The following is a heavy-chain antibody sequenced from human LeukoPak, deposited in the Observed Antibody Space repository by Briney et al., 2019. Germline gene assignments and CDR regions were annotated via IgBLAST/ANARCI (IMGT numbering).Heavy chain of an antibody. CDR2: IKSKTDGGTT. V-gene: IGHV3-15*01. CDR3: AREWIAARLDY. Sequence: GGSLRLSCAASGFTFSNAWMSWVRQAPGKGLEWVGRIKSKTDGGTTDYAAPVKGRFTISRDDSKNTLYLQMNSLRAEDTAAYYCAREWIAARLDYWGQGTLVTVSS. D-gene: IGHD6-6*01. J-gene: IGHJ4*02. CDR1: GFTFSNAW.